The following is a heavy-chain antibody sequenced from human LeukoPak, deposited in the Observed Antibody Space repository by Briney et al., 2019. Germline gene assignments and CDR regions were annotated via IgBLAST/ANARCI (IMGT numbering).Heavy chain of an antibody. CDR1: GFTFSSYA. CDR3: AKKPEWYGSGGTYFDY. Sequence: SGGSLRLSCAASGFTFSSYAMSWVRQAPGKGLEWVSAISGSGGSTYYADSVKGRFTISRDNSKNTLYLQMNSLRAEDTAVYYCAKKPEWYGSGGTYFDYWGQGTLVTVSS. D-gene: IGHD3-10*01. V-gene: IGHV3-23*01. CDR2: ISGSGGST. J-gene: IGHJ4*02.